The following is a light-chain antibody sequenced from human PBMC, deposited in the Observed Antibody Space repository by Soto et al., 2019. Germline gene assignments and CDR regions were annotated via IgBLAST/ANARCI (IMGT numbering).Light chain of an antibody. V-gene: IGKV3-20*01. J-gene: IGKJ1*01. Sequence: EIVLTQSPATLSFAAGERATLSFRSSQGVSSYLAWYQQKPGQSPRLLIYGASSRATGIPDRFSGSGSGTDFTLTISRLEPEDFAVYYCQQYGSSPRTFGQGTKVDIK. CDR3: QQYGSSPRT. CDR2: GAS. CDR1: QGVSSY.